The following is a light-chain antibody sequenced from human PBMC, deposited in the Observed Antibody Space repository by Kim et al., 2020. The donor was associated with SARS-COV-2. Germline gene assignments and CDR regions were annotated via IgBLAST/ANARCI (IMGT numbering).Light chain of an antibody. CDR1: SLRKYY. J-gene: IGLJ2*01. V-gene: IGLV3-19*01. CDR3: HSRDSSNNVV. Sequence: SSELTQDPVVSVALGQTVRITCQGDSLRKYYASWYQQKPGQAPVLVIYGKNNRPSGIPDRFSGSGSGNTASLTITGAQAEDEADFYCHSRDSSNNVVFGGGTKLTVL. CDR2: GKN.